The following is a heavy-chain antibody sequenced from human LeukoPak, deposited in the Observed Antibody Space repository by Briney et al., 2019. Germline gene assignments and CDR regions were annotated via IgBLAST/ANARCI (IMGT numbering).Heavy chain of an antibody. CDR1: GFTFDDYA. V-gene: IGHV3-9*01. J-gene: IGHJ4*02. CDR2: ISWNSGSI. D-gene: IGHD6-19*01. Sequence: GGSLRLSCAASGFTFDDYAMHWVRQAPGKGLEWVSGISWNSGSIAYADSVKGRFTISRDNAKNSLYLQMNSLKTEDTAVYYCTTDLWQWPYWGQGTLVTVSS. CDR3: TTDLWQWPY.